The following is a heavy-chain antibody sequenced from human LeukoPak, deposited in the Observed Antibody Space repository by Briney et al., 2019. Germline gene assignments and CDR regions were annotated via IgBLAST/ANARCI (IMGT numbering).Heavy chain of an antibody. V-gene: IGHV1-69*05. CDR3: ARVGAVQTFDY. CDR1: GGTFSSYA. Sequence: GASVKVSCKASGGTFSSYAISWVRQAPGQGLEWMGGIIPIFGTANYAQKFQGRVTITTDESTSTAYMEMRSLRSEDTAVYYCARVGAVQTFDYWGQGTLVTVSS. CDR2: IIPIFGTA. D-gene: IGHD4/OR15-4a*01. J-gene: IGHJ4*02.